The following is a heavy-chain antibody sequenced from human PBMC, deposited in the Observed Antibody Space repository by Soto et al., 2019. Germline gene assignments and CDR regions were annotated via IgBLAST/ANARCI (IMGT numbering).Heavy chain of an antibody. D-gene: IGHD3-16*01. CDR3: ARDMGVMGYMDV. J-gene: IGHJ6*03. V-gene: IGHV3-64*01. Sequence: GSLRLFCAASGFTLSSYAMHWVRQAPGKGLEYVSAISSNGGSTYYANSVKGRFTISRDNSKNTLYLQMGSLRAEDMAVYYCARDMGVMGYMDVWGKGTTVTVSS. CDR1: GFTLSSYA. CDR2: ISSNGGST.